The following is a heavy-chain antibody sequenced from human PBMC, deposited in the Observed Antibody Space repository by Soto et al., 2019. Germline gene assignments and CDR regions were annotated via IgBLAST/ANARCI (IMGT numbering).Heavy chain of an antibody. CDR1: GYRFTSYW. D-gene: IGHD3-10*01. V-gene: IGHV5-51*01. CDR3: ARQDGSGGYYYYYYGMDV. CDR2: IYPGDSDT. J-gene: IGHJ6*02. Sequence: PGESLKISCQGSGYRFTSYWIGWVRQMTGKGLEWMGIIYPGDSDTRYSPSFQGQVTISADKSISTAYLQWSSLKASDTAMYYCARQDGSGGYYYYYYGMDVWGQGTTVTVSS.